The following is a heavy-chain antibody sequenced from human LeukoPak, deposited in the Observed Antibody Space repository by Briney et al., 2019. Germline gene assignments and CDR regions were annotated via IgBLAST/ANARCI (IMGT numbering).Heavy chain of an antibody. J-gene: IGHJ4*02. D-gene: IGHD6-6*01. CDR2: IRYDGSNE. CDR1: GFTFSSYG. Sequence: PGGSLRLSCVASGFTFSSYGMHWVRQAPGKGLEWVAFIRYDGSNEYVDSVKGRFTISRDNSKNTLYLQMNSLKPEGTAVYYCANSARPLDYWGQGALVTVSS. CDR3: ANSARPLDY. V-gene: IGHV3-30*02.